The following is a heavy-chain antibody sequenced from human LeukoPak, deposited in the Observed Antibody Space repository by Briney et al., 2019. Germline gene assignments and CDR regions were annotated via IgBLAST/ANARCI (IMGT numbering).Heavy chain of an antibody. CDR1: GFTFSSSW. CDR2: ITRDGSST. D-gene: IGHD3-16*01. J-gene: IGHJ6*04. Sequence: PGGSLRLSCAASGFTFSSSWMHWVRQAPGKGLVWVSRITRDGSSTTYADSVKGRLTPSRDNAKNTLYLQMDSLRDDDTAVYYCARDPGYESWSPFWGGMDVWGNGTTVIVSS. CDR3: ARDPGYESWSPFWGGMDV. V-gene: IGHV3-74*01.